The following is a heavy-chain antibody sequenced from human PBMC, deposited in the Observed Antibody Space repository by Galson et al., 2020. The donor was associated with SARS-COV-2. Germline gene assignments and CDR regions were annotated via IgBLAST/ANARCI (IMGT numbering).Heavy chain of an antibody. J-gene: IGHJ4*02. CDR1: GFTFDDYA. CDR3: AKVGGWTGSYFDY. CDR2: ISWNSGSI. V-gene: IGHV3-9*01. D-gene: IGHD3-10*01. Sequence: GGSLRLSCAASGFTFDDYAMHWVRQAPGKGLEWVSGISWNSGSIGYADSVKGRFTISRDNAKNSLYLQMNSLRAEDTALYYCAKVGGWTGSYFDYWGQGTLVTVSS.